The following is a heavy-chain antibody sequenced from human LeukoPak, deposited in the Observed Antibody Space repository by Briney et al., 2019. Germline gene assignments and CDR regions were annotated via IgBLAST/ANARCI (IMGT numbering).Heavy chain of an antibody. D-gene: IGHD1-26*01. V-gene: IGHV3-23*01. Sequence: GSLRLSCAAPGFTFSSYAMSWVRQAPGKGLEWVSAISGSGGSTYYADSVKGRFTISRDNSKNTLYLQMNSLRAEDTAVYYCAKDDFSSGELRSYFDYWGQGTLVTVSS. CDR1: GFTFSSYA. CDR3: AKDDFSSGELRSYFDY. CDR2: ISGSGGST. J-gene: IGHJ4*02.